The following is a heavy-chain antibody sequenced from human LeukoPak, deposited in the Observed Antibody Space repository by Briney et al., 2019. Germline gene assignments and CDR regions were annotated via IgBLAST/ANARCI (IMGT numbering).Heavy chain of an antibody. D-gene: IGHD4-23*01. CDR3: AGSPTVDAAFDI. Sequence: GGSLRLSCAASGFNFNDAAMTWVRQAPGKGLEWVSLIASSGRNTYYTDSVRGRFTVSRDNSRNTLALQMNSLRAEDTAVYYCAGSPTVDAAFDIWGQGTMVTVSS. CDR2: IASSGRNT. J-gene: IGHJ3*02. CDR1: GFNFNDAA. V-gene: IGHV3-23*01.